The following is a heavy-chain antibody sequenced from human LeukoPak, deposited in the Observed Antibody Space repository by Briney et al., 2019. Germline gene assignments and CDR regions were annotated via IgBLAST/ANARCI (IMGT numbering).Heavy chain of an antibody. Sequence: GGSLRLSCAASGFTFSNAWMNWVRQAPGKGLEWVGRIKSKTDGGTTDYAAPVKGRFTISRDDSKNTLYLQMNSLKTEDTAVYYCTRYCSGGSCSNWFDPWGQGTLVTVSS. V-gene: IGHV3-15*07. CDR2: IKSKTDGGTT. CDR3: TRYCSGGSCSNWFDP. J-gene: IGHJ5*02. D-gene: IGHD2-15*01. CDR1: GFTFSNAW.